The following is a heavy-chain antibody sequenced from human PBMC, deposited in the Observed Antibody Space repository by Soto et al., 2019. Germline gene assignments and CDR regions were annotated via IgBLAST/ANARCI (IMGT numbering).Heavy chain of an antibody. Sequence: SETQSLTYTVSGGSISSYYWSWIRQPPGKGLEWIGYIYYSGSTNYNPSLKSRVTISVDTSKNQFSLKLSSVTAADTAVYYCASSNIAAAGFYYYGMDVWGRGTTVTVSS. D-gene: IGHD6-13*01. CDR1: GGSISSYY. V-gene: IGHV4-59*01. CDR3: ASSNIAAAGFYYYGMDV. CDR2: IYYSGST. J-gene: IGHJ6*02.